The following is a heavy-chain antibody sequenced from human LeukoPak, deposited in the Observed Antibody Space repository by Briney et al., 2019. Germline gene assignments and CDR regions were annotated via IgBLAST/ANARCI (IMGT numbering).Heavy chain of an antibody. CDR2: ISSSGSTI. Sequence: GGSLRLSCAASGFTFSDYYMSWIRQAPGKGLEWVSYISSSGSTIYYADSVKGRSTISRDNAKNSLYLQMNSLRAEDTAVYYCAREGRYCSSTSCYTSLDYWGQGTLVTVSS. V-gene: IGHV3-11*01. CDR3: AREGRYCSSTSCYTSLDY. J-gene: IGHJ4*02. CDR1: GFTFSDYY. D-gene: IGHD2-2*02.